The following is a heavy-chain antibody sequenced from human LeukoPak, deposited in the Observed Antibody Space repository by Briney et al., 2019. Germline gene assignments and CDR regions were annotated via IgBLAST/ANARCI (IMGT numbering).Heavy chain of an antibody. CDR2: ISGYNGDT. D-gene: IGHD2-15*01. CDR1: GYTFSNYG. CDR3: ARDRGYCFGGDCYSGPYFYYYMDV. J-gene: IGHJ6*03. Sequence: GASVKVSCKASGYTFSNYGLSWVRQAPGQGLEWTGWISGYNGDTNYGQRVQGRGTMTTDTSTSTAYMELRSLRSDDTAVYYCARDRGYCFGGDCYSGPYFYYYMDVWGKGTTVTVSS. V-gene: IGHV1-18*01.